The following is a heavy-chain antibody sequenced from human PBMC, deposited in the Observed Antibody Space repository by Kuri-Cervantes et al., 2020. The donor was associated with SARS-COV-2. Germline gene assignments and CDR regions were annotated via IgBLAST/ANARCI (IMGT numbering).Heavy chain of an antibody. D-gene: IGHD2-2*01. V-gene: IGHV3-11*04. Sequence: GALRLSCAASGFTFSDYYMSWIRQAPGKGLEWVSYISSSGSTIYYADSVKGRFTTSRDNAKNSLYLQMNSLRAEDTAVYYCARGIPSYQNYYYYYMDVWGKGTTVTVSS. CDR3: ARGIPSYQNYYYYYMDV. J-gene: IGHJ6*03. CDR1: GFTFSDYY. CDR2: ISSSGSTI.